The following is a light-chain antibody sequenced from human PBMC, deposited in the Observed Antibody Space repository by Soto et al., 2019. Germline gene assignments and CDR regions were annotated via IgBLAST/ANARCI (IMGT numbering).Light chain of an antibody. CDR1: QTIYTY. CDR3: QQSYRTPLT. Sequence: ASQTIYTYLNWYQQKPGKAPKLLIHAASTLQTGVPSSFSGSGSGTDFTLTINSLQPEDFATYYCQQSYRTPLTFGGGTKVDIK. J-gene: IGKJ4*01. CDR2: AAS. V-gene: IGKV1-39*01.